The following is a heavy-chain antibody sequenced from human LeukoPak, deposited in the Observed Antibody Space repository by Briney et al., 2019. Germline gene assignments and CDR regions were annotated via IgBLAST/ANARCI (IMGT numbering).Heavy chain of an antibody. D-gene: IGHD2-2*01. CDR3: ARSDCSSTSCPGRGMDV. CDR2: FYYRGST. J-gene: IGHJ6*03. Sequence: PSETLSLTCTVSGVSISSHYWSWIRQPPGKGLEWIGYFYYRGSTNYNPSLKSRVTISLDTSKNQFSLKLSSVTAADTAVYYCARSDCSSTSCPGRGMDVWGKGTTVTVSS. CDR1: GVSISSHY. V-gene: IGHV4-59*08.